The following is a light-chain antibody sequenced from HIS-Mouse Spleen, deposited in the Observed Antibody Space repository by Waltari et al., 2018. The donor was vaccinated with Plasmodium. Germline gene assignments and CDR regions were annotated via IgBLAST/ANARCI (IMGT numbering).Light chain of an antibody. J-gene: IGKJ3*01. CDR1: QSVRSN. CDR3: QQYNNWSFT. V-gene: IGKV3-15*01. Sequence: EIVMTQSPATLSVSPGERATLSCRASQSVRSNLAGYQQKPGPAPRLLSYGPSTRATGIPARFSGSGSGTEFTLTISSLQSEDFAVYYCQQYNNWSFTFGPGTKVDIK. CDR2: GPS.